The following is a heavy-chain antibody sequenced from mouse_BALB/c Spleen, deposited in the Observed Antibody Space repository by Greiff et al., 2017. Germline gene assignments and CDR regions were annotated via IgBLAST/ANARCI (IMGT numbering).Heavy chain of an antibody. D-gene: IGHD1-1*01. Sequence: QVQLQQSGAELMKPGASVKISCKATGYTFSSYWIEWVKQRPGHGLEWIGEILPGSGSTNYNEKFKGKATFTADTSSNTAYMQLSSLTSEDSAVYYCARGGGEKLRFAYWGQGTLVTVSA. CDR2: ILPGSGST. CDR3: ARGGGEKLRFAY. CDR1: GYTFSSYW. V-gene: IGHV1-9*01. J-gene: IGHJ3*01.